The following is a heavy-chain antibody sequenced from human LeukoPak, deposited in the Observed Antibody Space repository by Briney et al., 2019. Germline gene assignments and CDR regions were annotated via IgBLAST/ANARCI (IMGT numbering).Heavy chain of an antibody. CDR3: ARKNDFDI. J-gene: IGHJ3*02. CDR2: IYYSGST. D-gene: IGHD2/OR15-2a*01. V-gene: IGHV4-59*01. CDR1: GGSITIAH. Sequence: SETLSLTCIVPGGSITIAHWNWIRQPPEKGLEWIGCIYYSGSTYYNPSLKSRVTISVDMSKKQFSLRMTSVTTADTAVYYCARKNDFDIWGQGTLVTVSS.